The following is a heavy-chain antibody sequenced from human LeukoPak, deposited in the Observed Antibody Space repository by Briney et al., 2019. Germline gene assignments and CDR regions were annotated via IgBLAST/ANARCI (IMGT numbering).Heavy chain of an antibody. CDR3: ARDRAYSTFDY. J-gene: IGHJ4*02. CDR1: EFTFSSSW. Sequence: GGSLRLSCTASEFTFSSSWMTWVRQAPGKGLAWLANINEDGSTKNYVDSVKGRFSISRDNAKKSLYLQMNSLRAEDTAVYYCARDRAYSTFDYWGKGTLVTVSS. D-gene: IGHD2/OR15-2a*01. CDR2: INEDGSTK. V-gene: IGHV3-7*03.